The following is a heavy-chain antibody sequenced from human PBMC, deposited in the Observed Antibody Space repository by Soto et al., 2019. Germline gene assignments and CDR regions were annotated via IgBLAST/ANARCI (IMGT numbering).Heavy chain of an antibody. J-gene: IGHJ4*02. CDR1: GFTVTNKY. D-gene: IGHD5-18*01. V-gene: IGHV3-66*01. CDR3: ARDGGYSYGPFDY. Sequence: GGSLRLSCAASGFTVTNKYMTWVRQAPGKGLEWVSLIYSGGATSYADSVKGRFTISRDNSKDILYLQMNSLRAEDTAVYYCARDGGYSYGPFDYWGQGTLVTVSS. CDR2: IYSGGAT.